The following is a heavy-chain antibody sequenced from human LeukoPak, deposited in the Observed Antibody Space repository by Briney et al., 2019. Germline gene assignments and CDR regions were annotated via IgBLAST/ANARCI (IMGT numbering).Heavy chain of an antibody. CDR2: ISAYNGNT. J-gene: IGHJ4*02. Sequence: ASVKVSCKASGYTFTSYGISWVRQAPGQGLEWMGWISAYNGNTNYAQKLQGRVTMTTDTSTSTAYMELRSLRSDDTAVYYCARRGVYSSGWYSTETPYCFDYWGQGTLVTVSS. CDR1: GYTFTSYG. V-gene: IGHV1-18*01. CDR3: ARRGVYSSGWYSTETPYCFDY. D-gene: IGHD6-19*01.